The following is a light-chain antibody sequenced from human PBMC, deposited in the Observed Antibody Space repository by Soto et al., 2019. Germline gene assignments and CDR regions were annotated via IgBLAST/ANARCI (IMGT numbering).Light chain of an antibody. Sequence: DLQMTQSPSSLSASVGDRVTITCRASQSISSYLNWYQQKPGKAPKLLIYAASSLQSGVPSRFSGSGSGTDFTLTISSLQPEDFATYYCQQSYSILTFGQGTKLEIK. J-gene: IGKJ2*01. CDR1: QSISSY. CDR2: AAS. CDR3: QQSYSILT. V-gene: IGKV1-39*01.